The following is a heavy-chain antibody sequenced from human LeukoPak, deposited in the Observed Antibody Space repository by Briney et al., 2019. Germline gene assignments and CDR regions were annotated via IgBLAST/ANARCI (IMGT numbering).Heavy chain of an antibody. V-gene: IGHV3-7*03. D-gene: IGHD3-22*01. J-gene: IGHJ4*02. CDR3: ARDPSGLIGYYDSSGLDY. Sequence: QPGGSLRLSCAASGFTFSSYSMNWVRQAPGKGLEWVANIKQDGSEKYYVGSVKGRFTISRDNAKNSLYLQMNSLRADDTAVYYCARDPSGLIGYYDSSGLDYWGQGTLVTVSS. CDR2: IKQDGSEK. CDR1: GFTFSSYS.